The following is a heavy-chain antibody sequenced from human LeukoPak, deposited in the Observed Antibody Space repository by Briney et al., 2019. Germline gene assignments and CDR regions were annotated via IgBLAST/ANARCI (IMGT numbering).Heavy chain of an antibody. V-gene: IGHV3-11*04. CDR3: ARGTMFPYYFDY. J-gene: IGHJ4*02. Sequence: PGGSLRLSCAASGFTFSDYYMSWIRQAPGKGLEWVSYISSGGSTMFYADSVKGRFIISRDNAKNSLYLQMNSLRAEDTAVYYCARGTMFPYYFDYWGQGTLVTVSS. CDR2: ISSGGSTM. D-gene: IGHD3-10*02. CDR1: GFTFSDYY.